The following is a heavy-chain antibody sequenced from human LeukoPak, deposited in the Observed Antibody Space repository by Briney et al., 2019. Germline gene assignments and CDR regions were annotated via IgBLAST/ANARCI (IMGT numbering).Heavy chain of an antibody. Sequence: GGSLRLSCAASGFTFSSYEMNWVRQAPGKGLEWVSYISSSGSTIYYADSVKGRFTISRDNAKNSLYLQMNSLRAEDTAVYYCARSFKGYYYDSSGFDYWGQGTLVTVSS. CDR1: GFTFSSYE. D-gene: IGHD3-22*01. J-gene: IGHJ4*02. CDR3: ARSFKGYYYDSSGFDY. CDR2: ISSSGSTI. V-gene: IGHV3-48*03.